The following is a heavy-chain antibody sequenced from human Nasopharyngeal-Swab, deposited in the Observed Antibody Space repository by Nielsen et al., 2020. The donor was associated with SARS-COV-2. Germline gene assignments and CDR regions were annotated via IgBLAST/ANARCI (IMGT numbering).Heavy chain of an antibody. CDR2: IGDKDHNYAT. V-gene: IGHV3-73*01. CDR1: GFVFSASA. J-gene: IGHJ4*02. Sequence: LSLTCATSGFVFSASAMHWVRQASGKGLEWVGRIGDKDHNYATTYGASVKGRFTISRDDSKNTAFLQLDSLKTEDTALYYCTTDFYFDYWGQGTLVTVSS. CDR3: TTDFYFDY.